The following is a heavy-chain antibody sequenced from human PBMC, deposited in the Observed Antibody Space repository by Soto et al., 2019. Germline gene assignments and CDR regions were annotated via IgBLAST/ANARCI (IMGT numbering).Heavy chain of an antibody. J-gene: IGHJ4*02. CDR3: AQKDF. CDR1: GFSFGDYY. V-gene: IGHV3-11*01. CDR2: ISSSGGNI. Sequence: QVQLVESGGGLVKPGGSLRLSCAASGFSFGDYYMNWFRQAPGKGLEWVSYISSSGGNIFYADSVKGRFTISRDNTKNSLFLQLDCLRAEDTTVYYCAQKDFWGQGTLVTVSS.